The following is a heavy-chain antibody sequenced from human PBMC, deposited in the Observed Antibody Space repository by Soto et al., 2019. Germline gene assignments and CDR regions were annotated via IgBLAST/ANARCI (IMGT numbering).Heavy chain of an antibody. Sequence: SETLSLTCTVSGGSISSSSYYWGWIRQPPGKGLEWIGSIYYSGSTYYNPSLKSRVTISVDTSKNQFSLKLSSVTAADTAVYYCARHQYYDFWSGYFGRFDYWGQGTLVTVSS. CDR2: IYYSGST. V-gene: IGHV4-39*01. CDR1: GGSISSSSYY. J-gene: IGHJ4*02. D-gene: IGHD3-3*01. CDR3: ARHQYYDFWSGYFGRFDY.